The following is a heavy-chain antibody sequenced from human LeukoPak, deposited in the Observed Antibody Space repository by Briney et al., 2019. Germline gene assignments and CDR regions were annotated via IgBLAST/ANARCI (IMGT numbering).Heavy chain of an antibody. CDR3: AKDSPVCSF. D-gene: IGHD3-10*02. CDR1: GFTFSSHA. J-gene: IGHJ4*02. V-gene: IGHV3-23*01. Sequence: GGSLRLSCAASGFTFSSHAMSWVRQAPGKGLEWVSAISDSGDSTYYADFVKGRLTISRDDSKNTLYLQMNSLRAEDTAVYYCAKDSPVCSFWGQGTLVTVSS. CDR2: ISDSGDST.